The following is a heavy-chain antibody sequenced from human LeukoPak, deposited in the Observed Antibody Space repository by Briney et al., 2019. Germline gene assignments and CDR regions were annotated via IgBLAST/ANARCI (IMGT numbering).Heavy chain of an antibody. J-gene: IGHJ4*02. D-gene: IGHD1-14*01. CDR3: ARAEKPTEEPLDY. CDR1: GFTFSSYA. CDR2: ISYDGSNK. Sequence: GRSLRLSCAASGFTFSSYAMHWVRQAPGKGLEWVAVISYDGSNKYYADSVKGRFTISRDNSKNTLYLQMNSLRAEDTAVYYCARAEKPTEEPLDYWGQGTLVTVSS. V-gene: IGHV3-30-3*01.